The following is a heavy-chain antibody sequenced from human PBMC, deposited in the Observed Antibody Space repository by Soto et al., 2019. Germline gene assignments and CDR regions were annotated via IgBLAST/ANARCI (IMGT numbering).Heavy chain of an antibody. CDR1: GGTFSSYA. CDR3: ARGKGNHGHYYSGMDV. CDR2: IIPIFGTA. D-gene: IGHD4-4*01. V-gene: IGHV1-69*13. J-gene: IGHJ6*02. Sequence: SVKVSCKVSGGTFSSYAISWVRQAPGQGLEWMGGIIPIFGTANYAQKFQGRVTITADESTSTAYMELSSLRSEDTAVYYCARGKGNHGHYYSGMDVWGQGTTVTVSS.